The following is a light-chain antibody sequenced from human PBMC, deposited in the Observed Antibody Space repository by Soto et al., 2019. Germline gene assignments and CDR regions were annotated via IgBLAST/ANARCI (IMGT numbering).Light chain of an antibody. CDR3: QQDNEWPLN. CDR2: GAS. CDR1: QSVSSD. J-gene: IGKJ4*01. Sequence: EIVMTQAPATLSVSPGERATLSCRASQSVSSDLAWYQQKPGQAPRLLIYGASTRATGIPATFSGSGSGTEFTLTITSLQSEDLAVYYCQQDNEWPLNFGGGTKVEIK. V-gene: IGKV3-15*01.